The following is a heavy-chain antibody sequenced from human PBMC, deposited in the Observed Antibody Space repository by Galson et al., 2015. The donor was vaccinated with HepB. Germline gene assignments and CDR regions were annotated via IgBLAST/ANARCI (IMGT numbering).Heavy chain of an antibody. V-gene: IGHV3-11*06. CDR1: GFTFSDYY. Sequence: LRLSCAASGFTFSDYYMSWIRQAPGKGLEWVSYISSSASYTNYADSVKGRLTISRDNAKNSLYLQMNSLRAEDTAVYYCARLSPPGAYYYGMDVWGQGTTVTVSS. CDR3: ARLSPPGAYYYGMDV. J-gene: IGHJ6*02. CDR2: ISSSASYT.